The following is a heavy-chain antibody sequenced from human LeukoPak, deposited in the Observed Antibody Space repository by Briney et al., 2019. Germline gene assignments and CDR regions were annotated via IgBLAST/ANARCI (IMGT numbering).Heavy chain of an antibody. CDR3: AKGRWGTYYYGMDV. Sequence: GGSLRLSCAASGFTFDDYAMHWVRQAPGKGLEWVSGISWNSGSIGYADSVKGRFTISRDNAKNSLYLQMNSLRAEDTALYYCAKGRWGTYYYGMDVWGQGTTVTVS. CDR2: ISWNSGSI. J-gene: IGHJ6*02. CDR1: GFTFDDYA. D-gene: IGHD2-8*02. V-gene: IGHV3-9*01.